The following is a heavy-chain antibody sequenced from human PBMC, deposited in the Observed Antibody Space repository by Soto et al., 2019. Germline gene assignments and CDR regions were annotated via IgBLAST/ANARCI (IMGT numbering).Heavy chain of an antibody. D-gene: IGHD3-9*01. CDR2: IDPSDSYT. Sequence: GESLKISCKGSVYSFTSYWISWVRQMPGKGLEWMGRIDPSDSYTNYSPSFQGHVTISADKSISTAYLQWSSLKASDTAMYYCATPYDSWTGRTVNDAFDIWGQGTMVTV. V-gene: IGHV5-10-1*01. CDR1: VYSFTSYW. J-gene: IGHJ3*02. CDR3: ATPYDSWTGRTVNDAFDI.